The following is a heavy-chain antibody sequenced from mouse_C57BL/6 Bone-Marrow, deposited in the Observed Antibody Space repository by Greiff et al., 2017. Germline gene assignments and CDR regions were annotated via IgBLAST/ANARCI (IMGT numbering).Heavy chain of an antibody. CDR3: ARDYGSSYWYFDV. Sequence: QVQLKESGPELVKPGASVKLSCKASGYTFTSYDINWVKQRPGQGLEWIGWLYPRDGSTKYNEKFKGKTTLTVDTSSSTAYMELHSLTAEDSAVYFCARDYGSSYWYFDVWGTGTTVTVSS. D-gene: IGHD1-1*01. CDR1: GYTFTSYD. J-gene: IGHJ1*03. CDR2: LYPRDGST. V-gene: IGHV1-85*01.